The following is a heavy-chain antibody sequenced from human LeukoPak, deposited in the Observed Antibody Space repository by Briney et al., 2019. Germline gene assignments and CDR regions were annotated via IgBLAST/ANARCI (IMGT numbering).Heavy chain of an antibody. V-gene: IGHV5-51*01. J-gene: IGHJ4*02. CDR2: IYPGDSTT. CDR3: ARVTYCSGTSCYRALEY. Sequence: KGGESLQISCQASGSSFTSSWSGWVRQTPGKGLGWLGIIYPGDSTTRYRPSFQGQATISAAESVSTAYLQWSSLKASDTAMYYCARVTYCSGTSCYRALEYWGQGTLVTVSS. CDR1: GSSFTSSW. D-gene: IGHD2-2*02.